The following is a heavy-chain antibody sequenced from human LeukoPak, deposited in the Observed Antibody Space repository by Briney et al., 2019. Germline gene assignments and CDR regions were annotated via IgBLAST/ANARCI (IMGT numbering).Heavy chain of an antibody. CDR1: GYTFTGYY. CDR3: ARGYSYGLYYFDY. V-gene: IGHV1-2*04. Sequence: GASVKVSCKASGYTFTGYYMHWVRQAPGQGLEWMGWINPNSGGTNYAQKFQGWVTMTRDTSISTAYMELSRLRSDDTAVYYCARGYSYGLYYFDYWGQGTLVTVSS. CDR2: INPNSGGT. J-gene: IGHJ4*02. D-gene: IGHD5-18*01.